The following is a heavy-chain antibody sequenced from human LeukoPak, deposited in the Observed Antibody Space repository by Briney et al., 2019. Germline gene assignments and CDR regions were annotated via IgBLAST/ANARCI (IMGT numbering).Heavy chain of an antibody. D-gene: IGHD6-19*01. CDR1: GYTFTSYG. CDR3: AKQYSSGWYWFDP. Sequence: ASVKVSCKASGYTFTSYGISWVRQAPGQGLEWMGWISAYNGNTNYAQKLQGRVTMTTDTSTSTAYMELRSPRSDDTAVYYCAKQYSSGWYWFDPWGQGTLVTVSS. J-gene: IGHJ5*02. V-gene: IGHV1-18*01. CDR2: ISAYNGNT.